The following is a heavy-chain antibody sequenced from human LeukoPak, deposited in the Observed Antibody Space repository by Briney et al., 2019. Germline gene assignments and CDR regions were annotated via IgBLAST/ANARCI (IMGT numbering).Heavy chain of an antibody. CDR1: GYTFTSYG. D-gene: IGHD6-13*01. V-gene: IGHV1-8*02. J-gene: IGHJ4*02. Sequence: ASVKVSCKASGYTFTSYGISWVRQATGQGLEWMGWMNPNSGNTGYAQKFQGRVTMTRNTSISTAYMELSSLRSEDTAVYYCLLAAAGTFFYWGQGTLVTVSS. CDR2: MNPNSGNT. CDR3: LLAAAGTFFY.